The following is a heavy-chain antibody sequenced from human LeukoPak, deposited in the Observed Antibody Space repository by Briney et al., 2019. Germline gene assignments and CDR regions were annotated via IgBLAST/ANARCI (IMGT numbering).Heavy chain of an antibody. V-gene: IGHV1-8*01. CDR1: GYTFTFYD. Sequence: ASMKVSCKASGYTFTFYDINWVRQATGQGLEWMGWMNPNSGNTGYAQKFQGRVTITRNISISTVYMELSSLRSEDTAVYYCAREAGTSSSGGGFDYWGQGTLVTVSS. J-gene: IGHJ4*02. CDR3: AREAGTSSSGGGFDY. CDR2: MNPNSGNT. D-gene: IGHD6-13*01.